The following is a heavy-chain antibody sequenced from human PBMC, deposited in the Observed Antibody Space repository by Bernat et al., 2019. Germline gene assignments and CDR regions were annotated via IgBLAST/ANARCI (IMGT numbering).Heavy chain of an antibody. Sequence: EVQLLESGGGLVQPGGSLRLSCAASGFTFSSYAMSWVRQAPGKGLEWVSAISGSGGSTYYADSVKGRFTISRDNSKNTLYLQMNSLRAEDTGVYYCAKDVGYCSGGSCPPYYFDYWGQGTLVTISS. D-gene: IGHD2-15*01. CDR2: ISGSGGST. J-gene: IGHJ4*02. CDR1: GFTFSSYA. V-gene: IGHV3-23*01. CDR3: AKDVGYCSGGSCPPYYFDY.